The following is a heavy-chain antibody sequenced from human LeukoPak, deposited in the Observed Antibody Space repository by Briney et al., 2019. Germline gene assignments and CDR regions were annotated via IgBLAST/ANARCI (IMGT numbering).Heavy chain of an antibody. V-gene: IGHV4-39*01. J-gene: IGHJ4*02. Sequence: PSETLSLTCTVSGGSISSSISYWSWIRQPRGKGLEWIATIYYSGSTYYSPSLKSRVTISVDTSKNQFSLKVTSMTAADTAVYYCARRIVGVIDAFDYWGQGALVTVSS. D-gene: IGHD1-26*01. CDR3: ARRIVGVIDAFDY. CDR1: GGSISSSISY. CDR2: IYYSGST.